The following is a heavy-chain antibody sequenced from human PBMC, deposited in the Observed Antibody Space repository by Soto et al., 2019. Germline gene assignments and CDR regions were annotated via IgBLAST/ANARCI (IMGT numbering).Heavy chain of an antibody. CDR1: GFTFSSYW. Sequence: VGSLRLSCAASGFTFSSYWMSWVRQAPGKGLEWVANIKQDGSEKYYVDSVKGRFTISRDNAKNSLYLQMNSLRAEDTAVYYCARDAPSGSYDNWFDPWGQGTLVTVSS. J-gene: IGHJ5*02. V-gene: IGHV3-7*03. CDR2: IKQDGSEK. D-gene: IGHD1-26*01. CDR3: ARDAPSGSYDNWFDP.